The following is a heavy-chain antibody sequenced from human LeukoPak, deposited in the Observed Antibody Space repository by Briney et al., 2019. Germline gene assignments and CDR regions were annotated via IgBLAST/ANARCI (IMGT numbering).Heavy chain of an antibody. CDR1: GFTIIGYA. D-gene: IGHD3-3*01. Sequence: PGGSLRLSCAASGFTIIGYAMYWVRQAPGKGLEFVASISHDATERYRESVKGRFTISRDNSKNSLYLQMNNLREEDSALYYCVKDVTTLGYYYMDVWGKGTTVTVSS. CDR3: VKDVTTLGYYYMDV. V-gene: IGHV3-30*04. J-gene: IGHJ6*03. CDR2: ISHDATE.